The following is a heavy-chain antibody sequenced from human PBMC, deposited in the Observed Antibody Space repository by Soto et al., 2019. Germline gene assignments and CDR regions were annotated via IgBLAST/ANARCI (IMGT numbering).Heavy chain of an antibody. D-gene: IGHD2-21*02. Sequence: PGGALRLSCAASGFTFSSYGMHWVRQAPGKGLEWVAVIWYDGSNKYYADSVKGRFTISRDNSKNTLYLQMNSLRAEDTAVYYCARVPSVTPDAFDIWGQGTMVTVSS. CDR3: ARVPSVTPDAFDI. CDR1: GFTFSSYG. CDR2: IWYDGSNK. V-gene: IGHV3-33*01. J-gene: IGHJ3*02.